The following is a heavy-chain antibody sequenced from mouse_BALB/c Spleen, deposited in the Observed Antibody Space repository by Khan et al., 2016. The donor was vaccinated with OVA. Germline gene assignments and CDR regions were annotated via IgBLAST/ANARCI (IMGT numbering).Heavy chain of an antibody. V-gene: IGHV2-6-1*01. CDR3: ARQSSYHYYIMDY. J-gene: IGHJ4*01. Sequence: VELVESGPGLVAPSQSLSITCTISGFSLTNYGIHWVRQPPGKSLEWLVVIWGDGSTTYNSALKSRLSISKDNSKSQVFLKLNSLQTDDSAMYYCARQSSYHYYIMDYWGQGTSVTVSS. D-gene: IGHD2-14*01. CDR1: GFSLTNYG. CDR2: IWGDGST.